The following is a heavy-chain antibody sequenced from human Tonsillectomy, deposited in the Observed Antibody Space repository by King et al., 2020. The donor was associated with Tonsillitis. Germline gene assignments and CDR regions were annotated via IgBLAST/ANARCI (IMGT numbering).Heavy chain of an antibody. D-gene: IGHD1-1*01. J-gene: IGHJ4*02. CDR3: ARSPSAERADY. CDR1: GLTFNDYY. V-gene: IGHV3-11*01. Sequence: VQLVESGGGLVKPGGSLRLSCAASGLTFNDYYMSWIRQAPGKGLEWVSYISGTGTTIYYADSVKGRFTISRDNAKNSLYLQMHSLRAEDTAVYYCARSPSAERADYWGQGTLVTVSS. CDR2: ISGTGTTI.